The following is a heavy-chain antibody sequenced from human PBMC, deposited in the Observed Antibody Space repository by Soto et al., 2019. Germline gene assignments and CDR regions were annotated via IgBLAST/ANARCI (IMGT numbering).Heavy chain of an antibody. D-gene: IGHD3-9*01. CDR1: GYSFTSYW. J-gene: IGHJ5*02. Sequence: PGESVKISCKGSGYSFTSYWIGWVRQMPGKGLEWMGIIYPGDSDTRYSPSFQGQVTISADKSISTAYLQWSSLKASDTAMYYCARHSNSTLRYFDWLLFDPWGQGTLVTVSS. V-gene: IGHV5-51*01. CDR2: IYPGDSDT. CDR3: ARHSNSTLRYFDWLLFDP.